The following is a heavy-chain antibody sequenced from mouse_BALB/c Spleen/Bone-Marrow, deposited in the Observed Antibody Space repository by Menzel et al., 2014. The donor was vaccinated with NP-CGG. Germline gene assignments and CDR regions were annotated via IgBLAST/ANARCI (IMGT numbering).Heavy chain of an antibody. CDR2: IWAGGST. D-gene: IGHD1-1*01. CDR1: GFSLTSYG. Sequence: VKVVESGPGLVAPSQSLSITCTVSGFSLTSYGVHWVRQPPGKGLEWLGVIWAGGSTSYNSALMSRLSINQDNSKSQVFLKLNSLQTDDTATYYCAREGRGYYGSSGAAMDYWGQGTSATVSS. V-gene: IGHV2-9*02. CDR3: AREGRGYYGSSGAAMDY. J-gene: IGHJ4*01.